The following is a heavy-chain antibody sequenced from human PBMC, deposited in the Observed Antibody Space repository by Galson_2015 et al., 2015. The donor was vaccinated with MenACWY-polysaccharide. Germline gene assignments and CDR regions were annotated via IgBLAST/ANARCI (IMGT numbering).Heavy chain of an antibody. Sequence: SLRLSCAASGFTVSSYPMNWVRQAPGKGLEWVSSIRSSSSYIYYADSVRGRFTISRDNAKNSLYLQMNSVRAEDTAVYYCARDGMAMATIPFGYWGQGTLVTVSS. D-gene: IGHD5-24*01. J-gene: IGHJ4*02. CDR1: GFTVSSYP. V-gene: IGHV3-21*01. CDR3: ARDGMAMATIPFGY. CDR2: IRSSSSYI.